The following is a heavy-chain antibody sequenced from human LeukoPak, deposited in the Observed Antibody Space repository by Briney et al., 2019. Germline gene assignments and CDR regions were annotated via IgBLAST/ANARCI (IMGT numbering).Heavy chain of an antibody. D-gene: IGHD1-7*01. CDR2: IYYSGST. Sequence: SETLSLTCAVSGVSISGSYYYWGWLRQPPGTGLEWVGNIYYSGSTYYNPSLKSRVTISVDPSKNQFSLKLSSGTAADPAVYYCARVYNWNSSGLGAPRDWGRGTLVTVSS. CDR3: ARVYNWNSSGLGAPRD. J-gene: IGHJ4*02. CDR1: GVSISGSYYY. V-gene: IGHV4-39*07.